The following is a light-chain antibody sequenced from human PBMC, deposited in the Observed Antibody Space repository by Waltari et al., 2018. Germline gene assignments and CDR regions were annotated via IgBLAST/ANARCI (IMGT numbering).Light chain of an antibody. CDR1: GRDVGGYDY. Sequence: QSALTQPASVSGSPGQAIIISCTGTGRDVGGYDYVSWYQQYPGKATRLISYDVYNRPSRVSHLSSGSTSYTTASLTISGLPAEDESFYYFSSYTSSGVVFGGGTKLTVL. V-gene: IGLV2-14*01. CDR3: SSYTSSGVV. J-gene: IGLJ2*01. CDR2: DVY.